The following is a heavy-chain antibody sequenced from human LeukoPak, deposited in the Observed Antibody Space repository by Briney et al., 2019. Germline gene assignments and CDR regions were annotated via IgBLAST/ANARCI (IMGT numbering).Heavy chain of an antibody. CDR2: ISYDGTND. V-gene: IGHV3-30*03. CDR3: ATDGYCSGGNCYAGHFHY. Sequence: GRSLRLSCAASEFSFRSYGMNWVRQAPGKGLEWVALISYDGTNDYYVDSVRGRFTVSRDNSKNTLSLQMNSLRGEDTALYYCATDGYCSGGNCYAGHFHYWGQGTLVTASS. J-gene: IGHJ4*02. CDR1: EFSFRSYG. D-gene: IGHD2-15*01.